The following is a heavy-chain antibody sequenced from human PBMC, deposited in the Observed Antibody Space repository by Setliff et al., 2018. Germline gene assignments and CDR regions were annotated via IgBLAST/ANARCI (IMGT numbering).Heavy chain of an antibody. CDR3: ASPRLSYYDNGAFSSDAFDL. Sequence: SETLSLTCTVSGGSINEANYYWSWIRQPAGKGLEWIGHIYTSGSNNYNPSLRSRVSIYVDTSKNHFTLKLRSVTAADTAVYYCASPRLSYYDNGAFSSDAFDLWGQGTMVTVSS. CDR2: IYTSGSN. D-gene: IGHD3-22*01. V-gene: IGHV4-61*09. CDR1: GGSINEANYY. J-gene: IGHJ3*01.